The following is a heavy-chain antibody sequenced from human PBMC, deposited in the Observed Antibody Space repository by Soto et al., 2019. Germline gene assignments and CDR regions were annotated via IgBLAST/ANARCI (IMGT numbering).Heavy chain of an antibody. CDR3: ARGSYGDY. D-gene: IGHD1-26*01. J-gene: IGHJ4*02. CDR2: ISAHNGNT. Sequence: QVHLVQSGAEVKKPGASVKVSCKASGYTFTSYGITWVRQAPGQGLEWMGWISAHNGNTDYAQKLQGRVIVTRDTATSTAYRERRSLIADDTAVDDCARGSYGDYWGQGALVTVSS. V-gene: IGHV1-18*01. CDR1: GYTFTSYG.